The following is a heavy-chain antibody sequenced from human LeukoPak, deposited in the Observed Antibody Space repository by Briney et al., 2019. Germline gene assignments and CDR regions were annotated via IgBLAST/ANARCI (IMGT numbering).Heavy chain of an antibody. V-gene: IGHV3-30*04. CDR2: ISRDGTDK. CDR1: GFTFSNYA. CDR3: AKDDAWLRFGE. D-gene: IGHD3-10*01. J-gene: IGHJ4*02. Sequence: GGSLRLSCAASGFTFSNYAMHWVRQAPGEGLEWVAVISRDGTDKYYADSVKGRLTISRDNSQSTLYLHMNSLSTEDTAVYYCAKDDAWLRFGEWSQGTLVTVSS.